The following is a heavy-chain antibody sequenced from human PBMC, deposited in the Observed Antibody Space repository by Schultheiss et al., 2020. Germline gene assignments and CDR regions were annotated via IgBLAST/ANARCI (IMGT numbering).Heavy chain of an antibody. J-gene: IGHJ4*02. D-gene: IGHD3-10*01. V-gene: IGHV3-74*01. CDR1: GFTFSSYW. CDR2: INSDGSST. CDR3: SRVVYYGSGSYGSASTFDY. Sequence: GGSLRLSCAASGFTFSSYWMHWVRQAPGKGLVWVSRINSDGSSTSYADSVKGRFTISRDNAKNTLYLQMNSLRAEDTAVYYCSRVVYYGSGSYGSASTFDYWGKGTLVTV.